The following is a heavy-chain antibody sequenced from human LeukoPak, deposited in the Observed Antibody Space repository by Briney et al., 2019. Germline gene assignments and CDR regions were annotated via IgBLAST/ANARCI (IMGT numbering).Heavy chain of an antibody. J-gene: IGHJ4*02. CDR2: ISYDGSNK. Sequence: GGSLRLSCAASGFTFSSYAMHWVRQAPGKGLEWVAVISYDGSNKYYADSVKGRFTISRDNSKNTLYLQMNSLRAEDTAVYYCAKVPGIAVAGWGQGTLVTVSS. V-gene: IGHV3-30*04. CDR3: AKVPGIAVAG. CDR1: GFTFSSYA. D-gene: IGHD6-19*01.